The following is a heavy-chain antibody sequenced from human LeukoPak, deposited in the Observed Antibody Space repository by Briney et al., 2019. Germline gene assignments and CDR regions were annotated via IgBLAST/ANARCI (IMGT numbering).Heavy chain of an antibody. CDR3: ARDPDWNYVRAFDF. D-gene: IGHD1-7*01. Sequence: GGSLRLSCAASGFTFRNYWVNWVRQAPGKGVEWVANINEDGSEKYYVDSVKGRFTISRDNAKNSLYLQMNSLRDEDTAVYYCARDPDWNYVRAFDFWGQGTMVIVSS. CDR1: GFTFRNYW. V-gene: IGHV3-7*01. J-gene: IGHJ3*01. CDR2: INEDGSEK.